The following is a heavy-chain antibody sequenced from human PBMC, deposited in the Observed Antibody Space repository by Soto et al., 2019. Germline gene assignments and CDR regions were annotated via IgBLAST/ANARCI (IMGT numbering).Heavy chain of an antibody. CDR3: ARLGAYYQSLDT. Sequence: QVQLQESGPGLVKPSETLSLTCTMSGGSFSPNYWSWIRQPPGKALEWVGYIYYGGTSSYNPSLKSRVTISLDTSKSQVSLRLSSVTAADTAVYYCARLGAYYQSLDTWGSGTLVTVSS. CDR2: IYYGGTS. CDR1: GGSFSPNY. V-gene: IGHV4-59*12. J-gene: IGHJ5*02. D-gene: IGHD2-21*01.